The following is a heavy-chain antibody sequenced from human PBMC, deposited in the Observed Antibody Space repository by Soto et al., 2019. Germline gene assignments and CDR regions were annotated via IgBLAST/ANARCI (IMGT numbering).Heavy chain of an antibody. CDR2: IYYSGST. V-gene: IGHV4-59*01. CDR1: GGSISSYY. CDR3: ARERGYSGYDPDGARAGYYYYGMDV. Sequence: SETLSLTCTVSGGSISSYYWSWIRQPPGKGLEWIGYIYYSGSTNYNPSLKSRVTISVDTSKNQFSLKLSSVTAADTAVYYCARERGYSGYDPDGARAGYYYYGMDVWGQGTTVTVSS. D-gene: IGHD5-12*01. J-gene: IGHJ6*02.